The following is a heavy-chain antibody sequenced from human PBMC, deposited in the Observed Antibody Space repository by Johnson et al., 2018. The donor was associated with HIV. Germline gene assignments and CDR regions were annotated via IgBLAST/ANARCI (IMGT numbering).Heavy chain of an antibody. J-gene: IGHJ3*02. CDR3: ARAGLGNYYDSSGYKGAFDI. CDR1: GFPFSSFV. V-gene: IGHV3-23*04. Sequence: VQLVESGGGLVQPGGSLRLSCAASGFPFSSFVMSWVRQAPGKGLEWVSSISGGGGSIYYADSVKGRFTISRANAKNSLYLQMNSLRAEDTALYYCARAGLGNYYDSSGYKGAFDIWGQGTMVTVSS. D-gene: IGHD3-22*01. CDR2: ISGGGGSI.